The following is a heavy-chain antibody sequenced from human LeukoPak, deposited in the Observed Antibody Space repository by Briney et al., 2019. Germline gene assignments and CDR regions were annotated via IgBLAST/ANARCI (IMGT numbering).Heavy chain of an antibody. CDR2: ISYDGSNK. J-gene: IGHJ4*02. V-gene: IGHV3-30-3*01. Sequence: GGSLRLSCAASGFTFSSYAMHWVRQAPGKGLEWVAVISYDGSNKYYADSVKGRFTISRDNSKNTLYLQMNSLRAEDTAVYYCARAEEAGYFDYWGQGTLVTVSS. CDR1: GFTFSSYA. CDR3: ARAEEAGYFDY. D-gene: IGHD6-19*01.